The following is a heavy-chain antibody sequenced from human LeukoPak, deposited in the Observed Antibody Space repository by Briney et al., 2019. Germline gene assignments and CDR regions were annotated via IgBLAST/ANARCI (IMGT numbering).Heavy chain of an antibody. CDR2: VNSDGSKT. CDR3: ARGQYGGYDSIGDY. V-gene: IGHV3-74*01. J-gene: IGHJ4*02. CDR1: GFTFSSYW. Sequence: PGESLRLSCAASGFTFSSYWMHWVLHAPGKGLVWVSRVNSDGSKTDYADSVKGLITISRDNAKNTLFLQMNSLRDEDTAVYYCARGQYGGYDSIGDYWGQGTLVTVSS. D-gene: IGHD5-12*01.